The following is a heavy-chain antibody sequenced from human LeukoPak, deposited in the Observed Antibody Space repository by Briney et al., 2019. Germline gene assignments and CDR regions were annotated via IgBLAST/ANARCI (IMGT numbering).Heavy chain of an antibody. Sequence: ASVKVSCRGSGYTFSNHHLHWVRQAPEQGLEWMGWINPDTGKTNFAQKFEGRVTMTRETSINTAYMELSRLGPYDTAIYYCARAQSESTGHYDFFEYWGQGSLVTVSS. CDR2: INPDTGKT. J-gene: IGHJ4*02. V-gene: IGHV1-2*02. D-gene: IGHD3-9*01. CDR3: ARAQSESTGHYDFFEY. CDR1: GYTFSNHH.